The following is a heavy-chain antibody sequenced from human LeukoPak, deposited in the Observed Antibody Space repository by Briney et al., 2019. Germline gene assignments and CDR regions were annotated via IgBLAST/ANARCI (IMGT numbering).Heavy chain of an antibody. CDR2: FIPVFDTA. CDR1: GGTFTNYA. J-gene: IGHJ4*02. V-gene: IGHV1-69*01. D-gene: IGHD4-17*01. CDR3: ARYSDPRHGYFDY. Sequence: SVKVSCKASGGTFTNYAISWVRQAPGQGLEWMGGFIPVFDTANYAQKFQGRVTITADESTSTADMELSSLRSEDTAVYYCARYSDPRHGYFDYWGQGTLVTVSS.